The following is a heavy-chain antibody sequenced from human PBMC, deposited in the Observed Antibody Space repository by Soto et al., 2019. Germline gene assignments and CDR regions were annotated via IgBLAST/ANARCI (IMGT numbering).Heavy chain of an antibody. Sequence: PGGSLRLSCAASGFTFSSYGMHWVRQAPGKGLEWVADISYDGSDKYHGDSVKGRFTISRDNSKNTLYLQMNSLRAEDTAVYFCAKGLMTTVTRFDCWGQGSLVTVSS. CDR2: ISYDGSDK. CDR1: GFTFSSYG. V-gene: IGHV3-30*18. D-gene: IGHD4-17*01. J-gene: IGHJ4*02. CDR3: AKGLMTTVTRFDC.